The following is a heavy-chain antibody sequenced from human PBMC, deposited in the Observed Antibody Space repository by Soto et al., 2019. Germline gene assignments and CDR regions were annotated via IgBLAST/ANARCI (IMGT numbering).Heavy chain of an antibody. V-gene: IGHV1-46*01. Sequence: QVQLVQSGAEVKKPGASVKVSCKASGYTFTSYYMHWVRQAPGQGLEWMGIINPSGGSTSYAQKFQGRVTMTRDTSTSTVYMQLRSLRSEDTSVYYCARDRERWPFDYWGQGTLVTVSS. CDR3: ARDRERWPFDY. CDR1: GYTFTSYY. CDR2: INPSGGST. J-gene: IGHJ4*02.